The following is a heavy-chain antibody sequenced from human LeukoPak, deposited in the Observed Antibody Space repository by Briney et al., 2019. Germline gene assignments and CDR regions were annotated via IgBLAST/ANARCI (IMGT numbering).Heavy chain of an antibody. CDR3: AKHDILTGSFYGMDV. Sequence: GGSLRLSCAASGFTFSSYAMSWVRRAPGKGLEWVSVISGSGSSYYADSVKGRFTISRDNSKNTLYLEMNSLRGEDTAEYYCAKHDILTGSFYGMDVWGQGTTVTVSS. CDR1: GFTFSSYA. CDR2: ISGSGSS. J-gene: IGHJ6*02. D-gene: IGHD3-9*01. V-gene: IGHV3-23*01.